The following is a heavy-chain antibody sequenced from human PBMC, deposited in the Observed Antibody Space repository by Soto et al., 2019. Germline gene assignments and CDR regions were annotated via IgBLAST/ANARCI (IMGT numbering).Heavy chain of an antibody. CDR3: ARATHDYGDLYAFDI. V-gene: IGHV4-31*03. J-gene: IGHJ3*02. D-gene: IGHD4-17*01. CDR2: IYYSGST. CDR1: GGSISSGGYY. Sequence: QVQLQESGPGLVKPSQTLSLTCTVSGGSISSGGYYWSWIRQHPGKGLEWIGYIYYSGSTYYNPYLKSRVTISVDTSKNQFSLKLSSVTAADTAVYYCARATHDYGDLYAFDIWGQGTMVTVSS.